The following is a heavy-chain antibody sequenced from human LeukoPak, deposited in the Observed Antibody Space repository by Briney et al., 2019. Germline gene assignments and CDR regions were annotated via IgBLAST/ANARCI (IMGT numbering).Heavy chain of an antibody. V-gene: IGHV4-59*01. D-gene: IGHD6-13*01. CDR1: GGSISSYY. CDR3: ARGGIAAAALVHLDY. CDR2: IYYSGST. J-gene: IGHJ4*02. Sequence: SETLSLTCTVSGGSISSYYWSWIRQAPGKGLEWIGYIYYSGSTNYNPSLKSRVTMSVGTSKNQFSLKLSSVTAADTAVSYCARGGIAAAALVHLDYWGQGTLVTVSS.